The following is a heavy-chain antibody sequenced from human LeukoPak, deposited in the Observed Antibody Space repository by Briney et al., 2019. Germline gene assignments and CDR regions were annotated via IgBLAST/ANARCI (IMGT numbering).Heavy chain of an antibody. CDR3: ARDYTGSYYFDY. V-gene: IGHV4-31*03. CDR2: ISYSGST. CDR1: GGSISSGSYY. D-gene: IGHD1-26*01. J-gene: IGHJ4*02. Sequence: SQTLSLTCTVSGGSISSGSYYWSWIRQHPGKGLEWIGYISYSGSTFYNPSLKSRLTISVDTSKNQFSLKLSSVTAADTAVYYCARDYTGSYYFDYWAREPWSPSPQ.